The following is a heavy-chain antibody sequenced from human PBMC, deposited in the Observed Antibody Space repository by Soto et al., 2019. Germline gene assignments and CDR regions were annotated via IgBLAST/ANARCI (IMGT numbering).Heavy chain of an antibody. J-gene: IGHJ3*01. V-gene: IGHV4-4*02. D-gene: IGHD2-15*01. Sequence: QVQLQESGPGLLKPSGTLSLTCAVSGGSISSSTCWSWVRRDPAEGLVWCGEIYDNGGTNYSPSLRCRVSRPLDKSKNPFSLRLNSVTAADAAVYYCASSAGSFFPGRAYALDVWRQGKNVAVSS. CDR3: ASSAGSFFPGRAYALDV. CDR1: GGSISSSTC. CDR2: IYDNGGT.